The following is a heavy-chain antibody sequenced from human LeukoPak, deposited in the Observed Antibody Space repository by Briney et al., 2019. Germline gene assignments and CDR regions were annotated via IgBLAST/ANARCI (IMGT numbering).Heavy chain of an antibody. J-gene: IGHJ4*02. CDR3: ARVTGYIVEDYFDY. CDR1: GGSFTTYY. D-gene: IGHD3-22*01. V-gene: IGHV4-34*01. CDR2: INHNEFT. Sequence: PSETLSLTCAVYGGSFTTYYWSWIRQPPGKGLEWIGEINHNEFTNYNPSLKNRVTITIDTSKKQFSLRLSSVTAADTAVYYCARVTGYIVEDYFDYWGQGTLVTVSS.